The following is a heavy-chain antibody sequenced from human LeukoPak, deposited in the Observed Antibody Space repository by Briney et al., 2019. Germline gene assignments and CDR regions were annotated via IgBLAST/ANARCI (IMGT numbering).Heavy chain of an antibody. J-gene: IGHJ4*02. V-gene: IGHV4-38-2*01. D-gene: IGHD3-16*01. CDR2: IFHSGST. Sequence: PSETLSLTCAVSGYFISTGYFWGWIRQSPGKGLEWIGSIFHSGSTSYNPSLKSRVTLSADTSKNEFSMTLTSVTAADTAIYYCASPRGTYIDYWGQGTLITVSS. CDR1: GYFISTGYF. CDR3: ASPRGTYIDY.